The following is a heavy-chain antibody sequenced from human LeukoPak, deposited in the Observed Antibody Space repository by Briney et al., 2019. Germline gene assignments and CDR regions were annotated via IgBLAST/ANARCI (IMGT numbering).Heavy chain of an antibody. D-gene: IGHD5-12*01. CDR2: ISYDGSNK. V-gene: IGHV3-30-3*01. CDR1: GFTFSSYA. Sequence: PGRSLRLSCAASGFTFSSYAMHWVRQAPGKGLEWVAVISYDGSNKYYADSVKGRFTISRDNSKNTLYLQMNSLRAEDTAVYYCACRSGYDYNSHAFDIWGQGTMVTVSS. J-gene: IGHJ3*02. CDR3: ACRSGYDYNSHAFDI.